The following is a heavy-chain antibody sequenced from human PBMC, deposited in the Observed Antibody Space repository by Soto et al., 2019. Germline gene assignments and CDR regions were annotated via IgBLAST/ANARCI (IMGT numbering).Heavy chain of an antibody. J-gene: IGHJ6*02. Sequence: EVQLLESGGGLVQPGGSLRLSCAASGFTFSSYVMNLVRQAPGKGLEWVSGISGRGGNTYYADSVKGRFTISRDNTKNTLYLHMTTLRADDTAVHYCARGPRAPPPHDYGMDVWGQGTTVTVSS. CDR1: GFTFSSYV. V-gene: IGHV3-23*01. CDR3: ARGPRAPPPHDYGMDV. CDR2: ISGRGGNT.